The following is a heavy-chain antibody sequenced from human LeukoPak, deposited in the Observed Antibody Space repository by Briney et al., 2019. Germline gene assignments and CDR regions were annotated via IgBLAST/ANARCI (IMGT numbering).Heavy chain of an antibody. CDR2: IYPGDSDT. J-gene: IGHJ4*02. V-gene: IGHV5-51*01. CDR3: ARQAHNLVAAGY. D-gene: IGHD2-15*01. Sequence: GESLKISYKGSGYSFTSYWIGWLRQMPGKGLEWMGIIYPGDSDTRYSPSFQGRVTISADKSIRTASQRWSSLKASDTAMYYCARQAHNLVAAGYWGQGTLVTVSS. CDR1: GYSFTSYW.